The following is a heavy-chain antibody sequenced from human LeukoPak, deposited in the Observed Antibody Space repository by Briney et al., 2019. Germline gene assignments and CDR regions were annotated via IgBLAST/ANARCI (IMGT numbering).Heavy chain of an antibody. CDR2: IYYSGST. Sequence: SETLSLTCTVSGGSISSSSYYWGWIRQPPGKGLEWIGSIYYSGSTYYNPSLKSRVTISVDTSKHQFSLKLSSVTAADTAVYYCARHRSIVVVPAAYYYYYYMDVWGKGTTVTVSS. CDR1: GGSISSSSYY. CDR3: ARHRSIVVVPAAYYYYYYMDV. V-gene: IGHV4-39*01. D-gene: IGHD2-2*01. J-gene: IGHJ6*03.